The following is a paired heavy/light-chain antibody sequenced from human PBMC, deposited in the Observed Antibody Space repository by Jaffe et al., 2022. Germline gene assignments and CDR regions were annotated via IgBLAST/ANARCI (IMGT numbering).Heavy chain of an antibody. J-gene: IGHJ4*02. CDR1: GFTFDDYA. CDR3: AKGSNEYSRSSCDS. V-gene: IGHV3-9*01. D-gene: IGHD6-6*01. Sequence: EVQLVESGGGLVQPGRSLRLSCAASGFTFDDYAMHWVRQAPGKGLEWVSGIPWNSDSIGYADSVKGRFTISRDNAKKSLYLQMNSLRPEDTALYYCAKGSNEYSRSSCDSWGQGTLVIVSS. CDR2: IPWNSDSI.
Light chain of an antibody. J-gene: IGKJ2*01. Sequence: AIRMTQSPSSFSASTGDRVTITCRASQSINTYLAWYQQKPGKAPKRLIYSASTLQSGVPSRFSGSGSGTDFTLTISSLQSEDFATYYCQQYYNYPYTFGQGTKLEIK. CDR2: SAS. CDR1: QSINTY. CDR3: QQYYNYPYT. V-gene: IGKV1-8*01.